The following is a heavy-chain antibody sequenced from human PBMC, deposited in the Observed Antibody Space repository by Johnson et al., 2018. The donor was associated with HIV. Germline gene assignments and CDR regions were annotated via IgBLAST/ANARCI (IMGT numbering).Heavy chain of an antibody. Sequence: QVQLVESGGGLVKPGGSLRLSCAASGFTFSDYYMSWIRQAPGKGLAWVSYISSSGSTIYYADSVKGRFTISRDNAKNSLYLQMNSLRAEDTAWYSCAGGIQLWFASEGDAFDIWGQGAMVSVSS. CDR2: ISSSGSTI. J-gene: IGHJ3*02. CDR1: GFTFSDYY. V-gene: IGHV3-11*01. D-gene: IGHD5-18*01. CDR3: AGGIQLWFASEGDAFDI.